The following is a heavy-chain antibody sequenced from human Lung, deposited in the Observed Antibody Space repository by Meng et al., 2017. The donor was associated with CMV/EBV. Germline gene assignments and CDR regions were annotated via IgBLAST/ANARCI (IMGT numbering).Heavy chain of an antibody. CDR2: IKSKTDGGTT. V-gene: IGHV3-15*01. CDR3: TTVLGTSYPYGMDV. Sequence: GESLKIPCAASGFTFSNAWMSWVRQAPGKGLEWVGRIKSKTDGGTTDYAAPVKGRFTISRDDSKNTLYLQMNSLKTEDTAVYYCTTVLGTSYPYGMDVWGQGTXVTVAS. J-gene: IGHJ6*02. D-gene: IGHD1-26*01. CDR1: GFTFSNAW.